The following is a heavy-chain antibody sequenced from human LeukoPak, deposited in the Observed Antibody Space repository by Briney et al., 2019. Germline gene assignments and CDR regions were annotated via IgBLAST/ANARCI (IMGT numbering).Heavy chain of an antibody. CDR1: GFTFSSYW. CDR2: INSDGSST. CDR3: ARGDCSSTSCYGVVGYYYYYGMDV. D-gene: IGHD2-2*01. V-gene: IGHV3-74*01. Sequence: GGSLRPSCAASGFTFSSYWMHWVRQAPGKGLVWVSRINSDGSSTSYADSVKGRFTISRDNAKNTLYLQMNSLRAEDTAVYYCARGDCSSTSCYGVVGYYYYYGMDVWGQGTTVTVSS. J-gene: IGHJ6*02.